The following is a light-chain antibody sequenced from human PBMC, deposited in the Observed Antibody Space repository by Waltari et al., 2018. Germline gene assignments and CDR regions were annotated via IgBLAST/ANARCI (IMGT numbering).Light chain of an antibody. V-gene: IGKV3-15*01. CDR1: QSVSSN. CDR2: GAS. CDR3: QQYNNWPRGGFT. J-gene: IGKJ3*01. Sequence: EIVMTQSPATLSVSPGERATLSCRASQSVSSNLAWYQQKPGQAPRLLIYGASTRATGIPARFSGSGYGTEFTLTISSLQSEDFAVYYCQQYNNWPRGGFTFGPGTKVDIK.